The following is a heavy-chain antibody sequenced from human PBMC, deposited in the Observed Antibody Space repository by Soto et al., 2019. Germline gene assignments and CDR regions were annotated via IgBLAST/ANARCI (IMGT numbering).Heavy chain of an antibody. D-gene: IGHD2-15*01. CDR2: ISVFNCNT. Sequence: QVQLVQSGAEVKKPGASVKVSCKTSGYTFTGYGINWVRQAPGHGREWRGWISVFNCNTRYGQNNQDRVIMTTDTSTSTAYMELRSPRSDDTTVYFCGRDGTGGIIDSWGQGTMLIVSS. V-gene: IGHV1-18*01. J-gene: IGHJ3*01. CDR1: GYTFTGYG. CDR3: GRDGTGGIIDS.